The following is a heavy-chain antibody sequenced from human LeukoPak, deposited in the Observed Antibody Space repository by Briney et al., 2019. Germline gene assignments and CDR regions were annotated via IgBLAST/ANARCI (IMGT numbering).Heavy chain of an antibody. CDR1: AFTLCNQW. Sequence: GGSLRLSCVASAFTLCNQWMVGVRRAPGRGLEWVANIKGDDSEKNYGDTVKGRFTISRDNANNPLFLQMNSLRADDTAVYYCARVVPAGPPYVDAFDIWGQGTMVTVSS. CDR3: ARVVPAGPPYVDAFDI. CDR2: IKGDDSEK. V-gene: IGHV3-7*01. J-gene: IGHJ3*02. D-gene: IGHD6-6*01.